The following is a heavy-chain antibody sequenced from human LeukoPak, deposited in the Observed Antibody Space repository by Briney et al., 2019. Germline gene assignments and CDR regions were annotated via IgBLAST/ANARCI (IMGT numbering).Heavy chain of an antibody. V-gene: IGHV3-74*01. CDR3: ARGLKGIAAVGTYYFDY. CDR1: GFTFSSYW. CDR2: INSDGSST. J-gene: IGHJ4*02. D-gene: IGHD6-13*01. Sequence: GGSLRLSCAASGFTFSSYWMHWVRQAPGKGLVWVSRINSDGSSTSYADSVKGRFTISRDNAKNTLYLQMNSLRAEDTAVYYCARGLKGIAAVGTYYFDYWGQGTLVTVSS.